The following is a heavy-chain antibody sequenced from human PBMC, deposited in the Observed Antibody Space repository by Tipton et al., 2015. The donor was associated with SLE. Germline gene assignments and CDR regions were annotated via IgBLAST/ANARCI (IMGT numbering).Heavy chain of an antibody. CDR2: IKSDGRDT. CDR1: GFSFSNSW. D-gene: IGHD5-18*01. Sequence: GSLRLSCAASGFSFSNSWMHWVRHVPGKGLLWVSRIKSDGRDTTYADSVKGRFTISRDNAKNTLYLQMNSLRAEDTAVYYCARDKDRAMAYFDYWGQGTLVTVSS. V-gene: IGHV3-74*01. J-gene: IGHJ4*02. CDR3: ARDKDRAMAYFDY.